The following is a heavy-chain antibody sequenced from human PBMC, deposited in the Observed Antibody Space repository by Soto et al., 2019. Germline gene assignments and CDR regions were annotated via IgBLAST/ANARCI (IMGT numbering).Heavy chain of an antibody. J-gene: IGHJ4*02. D-gene: IGHD3-9*01. CDR1: GFTFSNYD. V-gene: IGHV3-13*01. CDR3: ARGRDSGLYFFDY. Sequence: EVQLVESGGDLVQPAGSLRLSCAASGFTFSNYDMHWVRQATGKGLEWVSTISTAGNTYSPGSVKGRFTISRENAKNSLYLHMNSLRVDDTAVYYCARGRDSGLYFFDYWCRGTLVTVAS. CDR2: ISTAGNT.